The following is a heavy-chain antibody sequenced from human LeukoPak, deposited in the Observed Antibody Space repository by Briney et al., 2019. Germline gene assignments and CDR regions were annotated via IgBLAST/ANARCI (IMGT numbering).Heavy chain of an antibody. J-gene: IGHJ4*02. CDR2: ISSSSSTI. CDR3: ARGGDIVVVPAAVSIDY. D-gene: IGHD2-2*01. Sequence: PGGSLRLSCAASGFTFSSYSMNWVRQAPGKGLEWVSYISSSSSTIYYADSVKGRFTISRDNAKNSPYLQMNSLRAEDTAVYYCARGGDIVVVPAAVSIDYWGQGTLVTVSS. CDR1: GFTFSSYS. V-gene: IGHV3-48*01.